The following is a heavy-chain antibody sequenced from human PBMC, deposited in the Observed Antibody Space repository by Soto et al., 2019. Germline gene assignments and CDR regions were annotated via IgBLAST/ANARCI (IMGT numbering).Heavy chain of an antibody. J-gene: IGHJ4*02. V-gene: IGHV3-23*01. Sequence: EVQVLESGGGLVQPGGSLRLSCAASGFTFSTYAMTWVRQAPGXXLXXXXXIIGSGDTTYYADSVKGRFTISRDNSKNTLYLQMSSLRAXDTXVXYCAXXGXXXXXXXXXXXFDYWGQGTLVTVSS. CDR3: AXXGXXXXXXXXXXXFDY. CDR1: GFTFSTYA. CDR2: IIGSGDTT.